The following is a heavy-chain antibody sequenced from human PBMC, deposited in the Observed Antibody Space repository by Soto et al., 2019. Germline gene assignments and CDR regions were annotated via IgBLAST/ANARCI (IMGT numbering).Heavy chain of an antibody. V-gene: IGHV1-3*01. CDR3: ARSGTRVRGVISY. CDR1: GYTFTSYA. CDR2: INAGNGNT. D-gene: IGHD3-10*01. J-gene: IGHJ4*02. Sequence: QVQLVQSGAEVKKPGASVKVSCKASGYTFTSYAMHWVRQAPGQRLEWMGWINAGNGNTKYSQKFQGRVTITRDTSASTAYMELSSLRSEDTAVYYCARSGTRVRGVISYWGQGTLVTVSS.